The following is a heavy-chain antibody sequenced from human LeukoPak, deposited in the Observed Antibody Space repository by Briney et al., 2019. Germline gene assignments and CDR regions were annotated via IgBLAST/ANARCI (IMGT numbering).Heavy chain of an antibody. Sequence: ASVKVSCKASGYTFINHDINWVRQATGQGLEWMGWMSPDSGYTGYAQTFQGRVTLTRNTSVSTAFMELSSLRSEDTAVYYCEIYSGYDSFWGQGTLVTVSS. CDR2: MSPDSGYT. J-gene: IGHJ4*02. CDR1: GYTFINHD. D-gene: IGHD5-12*01. V-gene: IGHV1-8*01. CDR3: EIYSGYDSF.